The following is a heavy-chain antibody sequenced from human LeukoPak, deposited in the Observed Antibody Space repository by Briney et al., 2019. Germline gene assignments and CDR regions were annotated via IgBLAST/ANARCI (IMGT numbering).Heavy chain of an antibody. CDR3: ARLLAYGSGGEAFDY. J-gene: IGHJ4*02. CDR2: IKEDGSEK. D-gene: IGHD3-10*01. V-gene: IGHV3-7*01. CDR1: GFTFSSYW. Sequence: GGSLRLSCAASGFTFSSYWMSWVRQAPGKGLEWVANIKEDGSEKNYVDSVRGRFTISRDNTKTSLYLQMNSLRAEDTAVYYCARLLAYGSGGEAFDYWGQGSLVTVSS.